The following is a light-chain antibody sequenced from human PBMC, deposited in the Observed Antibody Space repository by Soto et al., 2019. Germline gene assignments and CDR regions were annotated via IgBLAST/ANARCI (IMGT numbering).Light chain of an antibody. CDR1: QSVTSN. Sequence: EILLTQSPATLSVSPGERVTLSCRASQSVTSNIAWYQQKPGQAPRLLIHAASTRATGIPARFSGSGSGTEFTLTISSLQSEDFAVYYCQQYNNWPPITFGQGTRLEIK. V-gene: IGKV3-15*01. J-gene: IGKJ5*01. CDR2: AAS. CDR3: QQYNNWPPIT.